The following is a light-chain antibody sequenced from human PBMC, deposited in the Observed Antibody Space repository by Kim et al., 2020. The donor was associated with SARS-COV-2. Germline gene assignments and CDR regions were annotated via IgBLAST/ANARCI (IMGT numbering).Light chain of an antibody. V-gene: IGLV6-57*01. CDR2: EIN. Sequence: NFMLTQPHSVSESPGKTITISCTRSSGSIASNYVQWFQQRPGSSPTIVIYEINQRPSGVPDRFSGSIDSSSNSASLTISGLKTEDEADYYCQSSDSNNRVFGGGTQLTVL. J-gene: IGLJ3*02. CDR3: QSSDSNNRV. CDR1: SGSIASNY.